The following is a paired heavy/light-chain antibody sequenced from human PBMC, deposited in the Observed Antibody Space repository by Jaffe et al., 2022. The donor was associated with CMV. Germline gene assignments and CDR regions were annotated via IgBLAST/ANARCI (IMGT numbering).Heavy chain of an antibody. D-gene: IGHD6-19*01. Sequence: EVQLLESGGGLVQPGGSLRLSCAASGFTFSSYAMSWVRQAPGKGLEWVSAISGSGGSTYYADSVKGRFTISRDNSKNTLYLQMNSLRAEDTAVYYCAKDPLHKQWLVQGGGYFDYWGQGTLVTVSS. CDR2: ISGSGGST. V-gene: IGHV3-23*01. CDR3: AKDPLHKQWLVQGGGYFDY. J-gene: IGHJ4*02. CDR1: GFTFSSYA.
Light chain of an antibody. CDR1: QSLLHSDGKTY. Sequence: DIVMTQTPLSLSVTPGQPASISCKSSQSLLHSDGKTYLYWYLQKPGQSPQLLIYEVSSRFSGVPDRFSGSGSGTDFTLKISRVEAEDVGVYYCMQGIHLPPYTFGQGTKLEIK. V-gene: IGKV2-29*02. J-gene: IGKJ2*01. CDR2: EVS. CDR3: MQGIHLPPYT.